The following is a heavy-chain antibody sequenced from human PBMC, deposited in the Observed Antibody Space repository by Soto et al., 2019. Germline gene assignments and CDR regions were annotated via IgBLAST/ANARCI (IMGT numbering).Heavy chain of an antibody. CDR1: GGTFSSYT. Sequence: QVQLVQSGAEVKKPGSSVKVSCKASGGTFSSYTISWVRQAPGQGLEWMGRIIPILGIANYAQKFQGRVTITAHKSTSTAYMELSSLRSEDTAVYYCARTYGSGSRYTDYWGQGTLVTVSS. V-gene: IGHV1-69*02. D-gene: IGHD3-10*01. CDR3: ARTYGSGSRYTDY. CDR2: IIPILGIA. J-gene: IGHJ4*02.